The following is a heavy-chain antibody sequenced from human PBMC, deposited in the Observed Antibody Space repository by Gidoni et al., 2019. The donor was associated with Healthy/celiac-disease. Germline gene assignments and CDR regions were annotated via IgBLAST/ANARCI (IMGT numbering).Heavy chain of an antibody. Sequence: EVQLVESGGGLVKPGGSLRLPCAASGFTFSSYSMNWVRQAPGKGLEWFSSISCSSSYIYSAVSVMRRFTISRDNAKNSLYLQMNSLRAEDTAVYYCARRSGCYGSDYWGQGTLVTVSS. CDR3: ARRSGCYGSDY. D-gene: IGHD5-18*01. CDR2: ISCSSSYI. J-gene: IGHJ4*02. V-gene: IGHV3-21*01. CDR1: GFTFSSYS.